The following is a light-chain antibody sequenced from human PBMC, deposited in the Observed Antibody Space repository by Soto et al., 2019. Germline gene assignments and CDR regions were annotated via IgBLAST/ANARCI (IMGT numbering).Light chain of an antibody. CDR1: SSDVGGHNY. CDR3: SAYSSVSTWV. V-gene: IGLV2-14*01. Sequence: QSVLTQPASVSGSPGQSITISCTGTSSDVGGHNYVSWHQQHPGNAPKLMIYDVSNRPSGVSNRFSASKSVNTASLTISGLQAEDEGDYYCSAYSSVSTWVFGGGTKLTVL. J-gene: IGLJ3*02. CDR2: DVS.